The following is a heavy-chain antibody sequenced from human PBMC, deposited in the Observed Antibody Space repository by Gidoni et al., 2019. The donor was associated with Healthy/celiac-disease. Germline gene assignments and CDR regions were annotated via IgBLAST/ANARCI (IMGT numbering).Heavy chain of an antibody. CDR3: ARDPSGWSPLLTEGMDV. Sequence: EVQLVESGGGLVQPGGSLRLSCAASGPTCSICWMHWVRQAPGKGLGWVSRINSDGSSTSYADSVEGRFTSSRDNAKNTLYLQMNSLRAEDTAVYYCARDPSGWSPLLTEGMDVWGQGTTVTVSS. CDR2: INSDGSST. V-gene: IGHV3-74*01. D-gene: IGHD6-19*01. J-gene: IGHJ6*02. CDR1: GPTCSICW.